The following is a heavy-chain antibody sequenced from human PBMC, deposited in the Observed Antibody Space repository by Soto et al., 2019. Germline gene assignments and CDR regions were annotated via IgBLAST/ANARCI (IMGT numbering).Heavy chain of an antibody. D-gene: IGHD3-22*01. Sequence: ASVKVSCKASGYTFTSYAMHWVRQAPGQRLEWMGWINAGNGNTKYSQKFQGRVTITRDTSASTAYMELSSLRSEDTAVYYCAIGYYDSSGYYRPGDYYYGMDVWGQGTTVTVSS. CDR3: AIGYYDSSGYYRPGDYYYGMDV. V-gene: IGHV1-3*01. CDR1: GYTFTSYA. CDR2: INAGNGNT. J-gene: IGHJ6*02.